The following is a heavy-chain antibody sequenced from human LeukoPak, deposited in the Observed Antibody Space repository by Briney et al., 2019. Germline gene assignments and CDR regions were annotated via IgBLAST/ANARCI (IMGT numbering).Heavy chain of an antibody. CDR1: GYSFTTYW. CDR3: ARDAGGVSSWDSP. V-gene: IGHV5-10-1*01. D-gene: IGHD2-8*02. Sequence: GGSLRISCKGSGYSFTTYWISWVRQMPGKGLEWMGRTDPGDSFTKYSPSFQGHVTISTDKSINTVYLHWSSLEASDTAMYYCARDAGGVSSWDSPWGQGTLVTVSS. CDR2: TDPGDSFT. J-gene: IGHJ4*02.